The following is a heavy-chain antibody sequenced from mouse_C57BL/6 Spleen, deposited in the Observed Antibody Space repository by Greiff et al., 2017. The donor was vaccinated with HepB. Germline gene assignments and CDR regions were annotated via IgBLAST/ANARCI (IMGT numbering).Heavy chain of an antibody. V-gene: IGHV14-3*01. D-gene: IGHD1-1*01. J-gene: IGHJ1*03. Sequence: VQLKESVAELVRPGASVKLSCTASGFNFKNTYMHWVKQRPEQGLEWIGRIDPANGNTKYAPKFQGKATITADTSSNTAYLQLSSLTSEDTAIYYCARWDYYYGSRDWYFDVWGTGTTVTVSS. CDR2: IDPANGNT. CDR3: ARWDYYYGSRDWYFDV. CDR1: GFNFKNTY.